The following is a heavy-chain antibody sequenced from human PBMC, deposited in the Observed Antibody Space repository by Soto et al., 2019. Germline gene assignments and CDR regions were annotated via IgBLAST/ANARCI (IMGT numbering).Heavy chain of an antibody. D-gene: IGHD4-4*01. Sequence: QLQLQESGSGLVKPSQTLSLSCAVSGGSISSGGYSWSWIRLPPGKGLEWIGYIYHSETTNYNPSLTRRVTNSVDRSKNQLSLKLKSVTPPDTAVYYCARDSRSTTSYGLDVWGQGTTVTVSS. J-gene: IGHJ6*02. CDR3: ARDSRSTTSYGLDV. V-gene: IGHV4-30-2*01. CDR1: GGSISSGGYS. CDR2: IYHSETT.